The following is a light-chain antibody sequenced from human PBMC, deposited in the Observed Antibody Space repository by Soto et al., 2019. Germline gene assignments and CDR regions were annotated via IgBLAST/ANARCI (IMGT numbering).Light chain of an antibody. Sequence: QSVLTQPPSASGSPGQPVTISCTGTSSAVGNYNYVSWYQQHPGKAPKLMIYEVFKRPSGVPDRFSGSKSGNTASLTVSGLQAEYEADYYSSSYSGSNNYVFGTGTKVTVL. CDR2: EVF. V-gene: IGLV2-8*01. J-gene: IGLJ1*01. CDR1: SSAVGNYNY. CDR3: SSYSGSNNYV.